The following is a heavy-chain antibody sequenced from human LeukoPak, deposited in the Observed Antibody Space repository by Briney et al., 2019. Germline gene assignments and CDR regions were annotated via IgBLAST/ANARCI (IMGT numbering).Heavy chain of an antibody. CDR3: ARDRRGFDY. CDR2: ISAYNGNT. Sequence: GASVTVSCTASGYTFTSYGISWVRQAPGQGLEWMGWISAYNGNTNYAQKHQGRVTMTTDTSTSTAYMELRSLSSDDTAVYYCARDRRGFDYWGQGPLVTVSS. J-gene: IGHJ4*02. V-gene: IGHV1-18*04. CDR1: GYTFTSYG.